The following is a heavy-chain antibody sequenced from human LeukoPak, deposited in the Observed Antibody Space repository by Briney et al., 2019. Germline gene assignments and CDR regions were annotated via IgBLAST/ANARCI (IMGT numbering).Heavy chain of an antibody. Sequence: PGGSLRLSCAASGFTFSSYSMNWVRQAPGEGLEWVSYISSSSSTIYYADSVKGRFTISRDNAKNSLYLQMNSRRAEDTAVYYCARIGGQQLVKLQKWGQGTLVTVSS. V-gene: IGHV3-48*01. CDR2: ISSSSSTI. D-gene: IGHD6-13*01. CDR1: GFTFSSYS. J-gene: IGHJ4*02. CDR3: ARIGGQQLVKLQK.